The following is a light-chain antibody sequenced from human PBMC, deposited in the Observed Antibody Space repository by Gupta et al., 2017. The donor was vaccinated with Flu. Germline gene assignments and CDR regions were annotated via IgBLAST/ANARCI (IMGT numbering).Light chain of an antibody. J-gene: IGKJ2*01. Sequence: DIVLTHSPGTLSLSPGERATLSCRASQSVSSSYLAWYQQKLGQAPRLLIYGASSRATGIPDRFSGSGSQTDFTLTITRLEPEDFAVYYCQKYGPSPPYTFGQGTKLEIK. CDR2: GAS. V-gene: IGKV3-20*01. CDR1: QSVSSSY. CDR3: QKYGPSPPYT.